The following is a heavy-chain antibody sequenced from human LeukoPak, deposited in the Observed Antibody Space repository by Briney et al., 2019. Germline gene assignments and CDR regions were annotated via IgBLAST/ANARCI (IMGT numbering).Heavy chain of an antibody. Sequence: PGGSLRLSCGASGFTFSSYAMHWVRQAPGKGQEYVSAISSNGGGTYYANSVKGRFTISRDNSKNTLYLQMGSLRVEDMAVYYCAREDGRWELHYWGQGTLVTVSS. CDR2: ISSNGGGT. J-gene: IGHJ4*02. CDR3: AREDGRWELHY. D-gene: IGHD1-26*01. CDR1: GFTFSSYA. V-gene: IGHV3-64*01.